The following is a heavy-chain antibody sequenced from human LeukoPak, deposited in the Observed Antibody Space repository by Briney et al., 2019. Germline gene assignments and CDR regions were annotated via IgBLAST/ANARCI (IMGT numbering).Heavy chain of an antibody. CDR3: ARDLEVRGTMDV. V-gene: IGHV1-3*01. CDR2: INAGNGNT. Sequence: ASVKVSCKASGYTFTSYAMHWVRQATGQRLEWMGWINAGNGNTKYSQKFQGRVTIARDTSESTAYMELSSLRSEDTAVYYCARDLEVRGTMDVWGKGTTVTVSS. D-gene: IGHD3-10*01. J-gene: IGHJ6*04. CDR1: GYTFTSYA.